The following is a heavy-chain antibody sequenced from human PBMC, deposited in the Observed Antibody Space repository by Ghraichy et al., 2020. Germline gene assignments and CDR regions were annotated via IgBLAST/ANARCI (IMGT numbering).Heavy chain of an antibody. CDR1: GVSFTGYY. CDR3: SRGHSTSGFDT. CDR2: MNPSGYT. Sequence: SETLSLTCAVSGVSFTGYYCSWIRQSPGKGLEWIGEMNPSGYTNFNPTFQSRVTISVDTAKSQFSLNLNSVTAADSAVYFCSRGHSTSGFDTWGQGTLVTVSS. D-gene: IGHD6-6*01. V-gene: IGHV4-34*01. J-gene: IGHJ4*02.